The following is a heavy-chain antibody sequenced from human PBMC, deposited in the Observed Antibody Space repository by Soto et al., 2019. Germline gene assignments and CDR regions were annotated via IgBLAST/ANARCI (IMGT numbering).Heavy chain of an antibody. D-gene: IGHD6-6*01. CDR2: INHSGST. CDR3: ARGGTREYSSSSGYFQH. V-gene: IGHV4-34*01. J-gene: IGHJ1*01. CDR1: GGSFSGYY. Sequence: SETLSLTCAVYGGSFSGYYWSWIRQPPGKGLERIGEINHSGSTNYNPSLKSRVTISVDTSKNQFSLKLSSVTAADTAVYYCARGGTREYSSSSGYFQHWVQGTLVTVSS.